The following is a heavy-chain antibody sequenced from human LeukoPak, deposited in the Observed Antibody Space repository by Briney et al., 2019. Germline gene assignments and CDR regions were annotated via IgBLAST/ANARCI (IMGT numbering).Heavy chain of an antibody. D-gene: IGHD5-24*01. J-gene: IGHJ3*02. CDR1: GGSIGSYY. CDR2: IYYSGST. V-gene: IGHV4-59*01. Sequence: SETLSLTCTVSGGSIGSYYWSWIRQPPGKGLEWIGYIYYSGSTNYNPSLKSRVTMSVDTSKNQFSLKLSSVTAADTAVYYCARGLLDGYTHPAAFDIWGQGTMVTVSS. CDR3: ARGLLDGYTHPAAFDI.